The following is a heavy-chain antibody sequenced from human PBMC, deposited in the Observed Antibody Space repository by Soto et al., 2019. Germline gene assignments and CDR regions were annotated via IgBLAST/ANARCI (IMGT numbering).Heavy chain of an antibody. CDR2: IRPSGGRT. CDR3: AREPNESYYFDY. J-gene: IGHJ4*02. V-gene: IGHV1-46*01. Sequence: QVHLVQSGAEVKKPGASVKVSCKASGYTFTNYYKHWVRQAPGQGLEWLGIIRPSGGRTEYAQRFQGRVTMTRDTSTSTVYMELTSLTSEDTAVYYCAREPNESYYFDYWGQGTLVTVSS. CDR1: GYTFTNYY. D-gene: IGHD5-18*01.